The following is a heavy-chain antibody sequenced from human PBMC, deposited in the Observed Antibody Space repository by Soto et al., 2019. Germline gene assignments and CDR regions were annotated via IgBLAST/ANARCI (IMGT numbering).Heavy chain of an antibody. CDR2: INHSGST. Sequence: SETLSLTCAVYGGSFSGYYWSWIRQPPGKGLEWIGEINHSGSTNYNPSLKSRVTISVDTSKNQFSLKLSSVTAADTAVYYCARGPRRGYCGYIEGSQRGSSWFDPWGQGTLVTVSS. CDR1: GGSFSGYY. J-gene: IGHJ5*02. D-gene: IGHD5-12*01. CDR3: ARGPRRGYCGYIEGSQRGSSWFDP. V-gene: IGHV4-34*01.